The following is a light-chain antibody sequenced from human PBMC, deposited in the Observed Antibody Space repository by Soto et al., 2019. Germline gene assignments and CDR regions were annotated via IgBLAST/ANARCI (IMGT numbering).Light chain of an antibody. Sequence: DIQMTQSPSTLSASVGDTVTVTCRASQSVSGWLAWYQQKPGEAPKLLIYDASALPRAVPSRFSGSGSGTKFTLTIASLQPDDFATYYCQQYETFSGTFGPGTKVEI. CDR3: QQYETFSGT. CDR1: QSVSGW. J-gene: IGKJ1*01. V-gene: IGKV1-5*01. CDR2: DAS.